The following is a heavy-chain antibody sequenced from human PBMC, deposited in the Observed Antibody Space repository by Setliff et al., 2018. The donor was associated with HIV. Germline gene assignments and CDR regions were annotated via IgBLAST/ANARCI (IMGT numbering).Heavy chain of an antibody. CDR1: GFTFSHYG. V-gene: IGHV3-21*06. Sequence: PGESLKISCAASGFTFSHYGMNWVRQAPGKGLEWVSSINGNGRSTNYADSVKGRFAISRDNAKNSLFLQMNSLRPEDTAVYYCARGGHNWNSDYWGHGTLVTVSS. CDR2: INGNGRST. J-gene: IGHJ4*01. D-gene: IGHD1-1*01. CDR3: ARGGHNWNSDY.